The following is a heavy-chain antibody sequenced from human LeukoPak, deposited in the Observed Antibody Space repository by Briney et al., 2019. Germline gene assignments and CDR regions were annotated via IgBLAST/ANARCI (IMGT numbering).Heavy chain of an antibody. Sequence: QSGGSLRLSCAASGFTFSSYAMHWVRQAPGKGLEWVAVISYDGSNKYYADSVKGRFTISRDNSKNTLYLQMNSLRAEDTAVYYCARVWYYYDSSGSNVDYWGQGTLVTVSS. V-gene: IGHV3-30-3*01. D-gene: IGHD3-22*01. CDR2: ISYDGSNK. CDR1: GFTFSSYA. J-gene: IGHJ4*02. CDR3: ARVWYYYDSSGSNVDY.